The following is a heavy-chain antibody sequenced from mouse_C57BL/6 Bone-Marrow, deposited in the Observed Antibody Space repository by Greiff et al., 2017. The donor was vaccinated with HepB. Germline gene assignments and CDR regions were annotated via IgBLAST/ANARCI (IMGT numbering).Heavy chain of an antibody. D-gene: IGHD2-1*01. V-gene: IGHV1-54*01. CDR2: INPGFGGT. CDR3: ALYGNHWYFDV. J-gene: IGHJ1*03. CDR1: CSSFPIYL. Sequence: QFQLQPSCAELVRPGSSLPFSFKASCSSFPIYLFLWLLQMPGLGLEWIGVINPGFGGTNYNEKFKGKATLTADKSSSTAYMQLSSLTSEDSAVYFCALYGNHWYFDVWGTGTTVTVSS.